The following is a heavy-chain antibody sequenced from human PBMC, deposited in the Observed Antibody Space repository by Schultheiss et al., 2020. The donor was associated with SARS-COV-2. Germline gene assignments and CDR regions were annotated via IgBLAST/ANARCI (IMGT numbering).Heavy chain of an antibody. Sequence: GESLKISCAASGFTFSSYAMSWVRQAPGKGLEWVSAISGSGNSTYSADSVKGRFTISRDNSKNTLYLQMNSLRAEDTAVYYCARHPSLGVVMGWFDPWGQGTLVTVSS. D-gene: IGHD3-3*01. CDR2: ISGSGNST. V-gene: IGHV3-23*01. CDR3: ARHPSLGVVMGWFDP. J-gene: IGHJ5*02. CDR1: GFTFSSYA.